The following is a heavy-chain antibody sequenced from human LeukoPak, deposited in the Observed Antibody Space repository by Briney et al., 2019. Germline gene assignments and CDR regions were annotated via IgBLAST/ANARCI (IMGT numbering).Heavy chain of an antibody. J-gene: IGHJ3*02. Sequence: ASVKVSCKASGYTFTSYGISWVRQAPGQGLEWMGWINAYNGNTNYAQKLQGRVTMTTDTYTSTAYVELRSLRSDDTAVYYCAREGGIAGDAFDIWGQGTMVTVFS. CDR3: AREGGIAGDAFDI. D-gene: IGHD6-13*01. V-gene: IGHV1-18*01. CDR1: GYTFTSYG. CDR2: INAYNGNT.